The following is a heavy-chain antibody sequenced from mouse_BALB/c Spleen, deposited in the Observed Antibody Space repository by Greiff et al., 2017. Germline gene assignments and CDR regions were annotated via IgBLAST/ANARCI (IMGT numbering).Heavy chain of an antibody. V-gene: IGHV5-17*02. Sequence: EVKLQESGGGLVQPGGSRKLSCAASGFTFSSFGMHWVRQAPEKGLEWVAYISSGSSTIYYADTVKGRFTISRDNPKNTLFLQMTSLRSEDTAMYYCARSGVWYPWFAYWGQGTLVTVSA. J-gene: IGHJ3*01. D-gene: IGHD2-10*02. CDR2: ISSGSSTI. CDR3: ARSGVWYPWFAY. CDR1: GFTFSSFG.